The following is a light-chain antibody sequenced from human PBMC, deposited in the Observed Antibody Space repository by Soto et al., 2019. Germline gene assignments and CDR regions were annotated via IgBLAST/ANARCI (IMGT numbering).Light chain of an antibody. CDR1: SSDVGGYNY. V-gene: IGLV2-14*01. CDR3: SSYTSSSTRV. CDR2: DVS. Sequence: QSALTQPASVSGSPGQSITISCTGTSSDVGGYNYVSWYQQHPGKAPKLMIYDVSNRPSGVSNRFSGSKSGNTASLTISGLQAEDVADYYCSSYTSSSTRVFGGRTKLTVL. J-gene: IGLJ2*01.